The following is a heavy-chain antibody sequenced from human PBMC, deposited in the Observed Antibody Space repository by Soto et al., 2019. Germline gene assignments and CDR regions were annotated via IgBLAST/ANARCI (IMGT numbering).Heavy chain of an antibody. J-gene: IGHJ5*02. V-gene: IGHV4-30-2*01. CDR3: ARGGPSSKWLDP. CDR1: GGSISSGGYS. Sequence: PSETLSLTCAVSGGSISSGGYSWSWIRQPPGKGLEWIGYIYHSGSTYYNPSLKSRVTISVDTSKNQFSLKLTSLTAADTAVYYCARGGPSSKWLDPWGQGTLVTVSS. CDR2: IYHSGST.